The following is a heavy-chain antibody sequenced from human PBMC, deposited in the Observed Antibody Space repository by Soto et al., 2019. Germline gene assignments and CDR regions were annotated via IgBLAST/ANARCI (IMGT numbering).Heavy chain of an antibody. J-gene: IGHJ4*02. Sequence: PGGSLRLSCAASGFTFSSYGMHWVRQAPGKGLEWVAVISYDGSNKYYADSVKGRFTISRDNSTNTLYLQMNSLRAEDTAVYYCAKDRGWYVDYWGQGTLVTVSS. D-gene: IGHD6-19*01. CDR1: GFTFSSYG. CDR2: ISYDGSNK. V-gene: IGHV3-30*18. CDR3: AKDRGWYVDY.